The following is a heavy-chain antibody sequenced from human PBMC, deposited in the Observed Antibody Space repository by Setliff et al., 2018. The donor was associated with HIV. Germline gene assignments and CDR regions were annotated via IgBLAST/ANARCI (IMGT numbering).Heavy chain of an antibody. D-gene: IGHD2-2*01. V-gene: IGHV4-38-2*02. CDR1: GYSMSSGYY. CDR3: ARDDSIVLVPAIMRGDGFDF. Sequence: SETLSLTCGVSGYSMSSGYYWAWIRQPPGKGLEWIGSIYYTGNTKYNPSLESRVTFSIDTSENQFSLRLASVTAADTAIYYCARDDSIVLVPAIMRGDGFDFWGQGRMVTVSS. J-gene: IGHJ3*01. CDR2: IYYTGNT.